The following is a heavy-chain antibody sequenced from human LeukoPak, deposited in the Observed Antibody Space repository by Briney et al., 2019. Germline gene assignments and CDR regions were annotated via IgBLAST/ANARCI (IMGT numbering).Heavy chain of an antibody. CDR3: TRVGDDSSGYLYFQH. CDR2: IYSGGST. D-gene: IGHD3-22*01. J-gene: IGHJ1*01. Sequence: GGSLRLSCAASGFTVSSNYMSWVRQAPGKGLEWVSVIYSGGSTYYADSVKGRFTISRDNSKNTLYLQMNSLRAEDTAVYYCTRVGDDSSGYLYFQHWGQGTLVTVSS. CDR1: GFTVSSNY. V-gene: IGHV3-53*01.